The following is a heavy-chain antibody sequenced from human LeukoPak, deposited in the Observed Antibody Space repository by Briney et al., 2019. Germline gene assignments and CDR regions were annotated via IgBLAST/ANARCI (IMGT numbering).Heavy chain of an antibody. CDR3: ARENYGGNSGRGWYFDL. Sequence: SETLSLTCTVSGGSISSYYWSWIRQPPGKGLEWIGYIYYSGSTNYNPSLKSRVTVSVDTSKNQFSLKLSSVTAADTAVYYCARENYGGNSGRGWYFDLWGRGILVTVSS. D-gene: IGHD4-23*01. CDR2: IYYSGST. V-gene: IGHV4-59*01. CDR1: GGSISSYY. J-gene: IGHJ2*01.